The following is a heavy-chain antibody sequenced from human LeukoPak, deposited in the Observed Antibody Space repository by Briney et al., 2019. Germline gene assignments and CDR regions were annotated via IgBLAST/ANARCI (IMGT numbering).Heavy chain of an antibody. Sequence: PSETLSLTCTVSGGSISRYYWSWIRLPPGKGLEYIGCIDHNGRTNYSPSLQSRVTMSVDTSKNQFSLNLTSVTAADTAAYYCARHLGLMTNLQYWGPGTLITVSS. D-gene: IGHD3-16*01. V-gene: IGHV4-59*08. CDR1: GGSISRYY. J-gene: IGHJ1*01. CDR2: IDHNGRT. CDR3: ARHLGLMTNLQY.